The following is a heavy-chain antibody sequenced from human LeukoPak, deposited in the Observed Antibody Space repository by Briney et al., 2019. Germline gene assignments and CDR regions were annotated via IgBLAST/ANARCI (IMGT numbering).Heavy chain of an antibody. J-gene: IGHJ4*02. V-gene: IGHV1-46*01. Sequence: ASVKVSSKASGYTFTSYYMHWVRQAPGQGLEWMGIINPSGGSISYEQKCQGRVTMTRDRSTSTVYMELSSLRSEDTAVYYCARFRSPYCSSTSCPPSYFDYWGQGTLVTVSS. D-gene: IGHD2-2*01. CDR2: INPSGGSI. CDR1: GYTFTSYY. CDR3: ARFRSPYCSSTSCPPSYFDY.